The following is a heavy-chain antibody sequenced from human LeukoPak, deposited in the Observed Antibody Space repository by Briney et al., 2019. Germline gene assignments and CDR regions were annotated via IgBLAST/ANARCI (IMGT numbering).Heavy chain of an antibody. D-gene: IGHD3-22*01. J-gene: IGHJ4*02. CDR2: IYYSGST. V-gene: IGHV4-39*07. CDR3: ARDQGYYDSSGYYYGFDY. CDR1: GGSISSSSYY. Sequence: SETLSLTCTVSGGSISSSSYYWGWIRQPPGKGLEWIGSIYYSGSTYYNPSLKSRVTISVDTSKNQFSLKLSYVTAADTAVYYCARDQGYYDSSGYYYGFDYWGQGTLVTVSS.